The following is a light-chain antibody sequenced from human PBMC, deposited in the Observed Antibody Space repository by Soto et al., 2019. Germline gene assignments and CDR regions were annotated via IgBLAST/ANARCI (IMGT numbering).Light chain of an antibody. CDR3: QQYNNWPPLA. CDR1: QSVSRN. CDR2: GAS. Sequence: EIVMTQSPATLSVSPGERVTLSCRASQSVSRNLAWYQQIPGQAPRLLIYGASTRATGIPARFSGSGSGTEFTLTISRLQSEYFAVYYCQQYNNWPPLAFGGGTKVEIK. V-gene: IGKV3-15*01. J-gene: IGKJ4*01.